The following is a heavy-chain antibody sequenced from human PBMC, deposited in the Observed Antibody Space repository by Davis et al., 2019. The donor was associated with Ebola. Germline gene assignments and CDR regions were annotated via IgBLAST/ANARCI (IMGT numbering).Heavy chain of an antibody. CDR3: ARGSHYEDFDY. CDR1: GYTFTSYG. V-gene: IGHV1-18*01. CDR2: ISAYNGNT. D-gene: IGHD3-3*01. J-gene: IGHJ4*02. Sequence: ASAKVSCNASGYTFTSYGISWVRQAPGQGLEWMGWISAYNGNTNYAQKLQGRVTMTPDTSTSTAYMELRSLRSDDTAVYYCARGSHYEDFDYWGQGTLVTVSS.